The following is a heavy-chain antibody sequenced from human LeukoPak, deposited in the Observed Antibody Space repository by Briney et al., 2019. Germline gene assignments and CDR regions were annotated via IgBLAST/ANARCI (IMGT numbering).Heavy chain of an antibody. V-gene: IGHV3-33*06. J-gene: IGHJ3*02. CDR3: AKDANYGSGSSGAAFDI. CDR1: GFTFSSYG. D-gene: IGHD3-10*01. CDR2: IWYDGSNK. Sequence: GSLRLSCAASGFTFSSYGMHWVRQAPGKGLEWVAVIWYDGSNKYYADSVKGRFTISRDNSKNTLYLQMNSLRAEDTAVYYCAKDANYGSGSSGAAFDIWGQGTMVTVSS.